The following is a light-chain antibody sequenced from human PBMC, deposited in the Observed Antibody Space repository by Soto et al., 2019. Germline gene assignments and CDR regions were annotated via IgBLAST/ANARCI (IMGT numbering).Light chain of an antibody. V-gene: IGKV3-20*01. CDR3: YGRRHSPWT. CDR2: GTS. Sequence: EIALTQSPGTLSLSPGERATLSCRASQSVSSNYLAWYQQKPGQAPRLLIFGTSHRATDIPDRFSGSGSESAFTLTIPKVEHEDFELYFCYGRRHSPWTFGQGTRVEIK. CDR1: QSVSSNY. J-gene: IGKJ1*01.